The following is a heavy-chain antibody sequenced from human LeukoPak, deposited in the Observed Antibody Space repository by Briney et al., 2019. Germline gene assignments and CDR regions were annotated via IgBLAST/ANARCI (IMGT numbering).Heavy chain of an antibody. D-gene: IGHD6-19*01. CDR2: ISSSGSTI. V-gene: IGHV3-11*01. CDR1: GGSISTSSYY. Sequence: LSLTCTVSGGSISTSSYYWGWVRQPPGKGLEWVSYISSSGSTIYYADSVKGRFTISRDNAKNSLYLQMNSLRAEDTAVYYCARDNIAVAGKGEGFDYWGQGTLVTVSS. J-gene: IGHJ4*02. CDR3: ARDNIAVAGKGEGFDY.